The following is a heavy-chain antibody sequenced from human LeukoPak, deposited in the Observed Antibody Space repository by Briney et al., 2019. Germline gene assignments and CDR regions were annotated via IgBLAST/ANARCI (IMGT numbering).Heavy chain of an antibody. D-gene: IGHD2-21*02. Sequence: SGPALVKPTQTLTLTCNFSGFSLDTNGLCVSWIRQPPGKALEWLARIDWDDDKYYTPSLKTRLTISKHTSENRVVLTMTNMDPVDTATYYCARRDCKWRHLYNFDFWGPGTLVTVSS. CDR2: IDWDDDK. J-gene: IGHJ4*02. V-gene: IGHV2-70*11. CDR1: GFSLDTNGLC. CDR3: ARRDCKWRHLYNFDF.